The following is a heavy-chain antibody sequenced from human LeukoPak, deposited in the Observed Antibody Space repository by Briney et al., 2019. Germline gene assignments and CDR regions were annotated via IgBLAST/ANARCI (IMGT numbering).Heavy chain of an antibody. Sequence: SVNVSCKASGGTFSSYAISWVRQAPGQGLEWMGGIIPIFGTTDYAQKFQGRVTITADESTSTAYMELSSLRSEDTAVYYCARDVRYCSGGSCYPGRNWFDPWGQGTLVTVSS. CDR1: GGTFSSYA. J-gene: IGHJ5*02. CDR3: ARDVRYCSGGSCYPGRNWFDP. CDR2: IIPIFGTT. V-gene: IGHV1-69*13. D-gene: IGHD2-15*01.